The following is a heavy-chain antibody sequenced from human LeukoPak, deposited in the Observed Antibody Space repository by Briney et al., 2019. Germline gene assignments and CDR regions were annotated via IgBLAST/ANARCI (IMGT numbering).Heavy chain of an antibody. CDR1: GYTFTSYG. CDR2: ISAYNGNT. D-gene: IGHD3-22*01. J-gene: IGHJ4*02. CDR3: ARGSHYSDSSGHPRADY. V-gene: IGHV1-18*01. Sequence: ASVKVSCKASGYTFTSYGISWVRQAPGQGLEWMGWISAYNGNTNYAQKLQGRVTMTTDTSTSTASTELRRLRSADTAVYYRARGSHYSDSSGHPRADYWGQGTLVTVSS.